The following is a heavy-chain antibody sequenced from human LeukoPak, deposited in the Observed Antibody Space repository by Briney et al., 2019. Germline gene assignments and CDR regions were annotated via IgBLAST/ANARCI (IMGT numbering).Heavy chain of an antibody. CDR3: AKDQVDYGDPYYFDY. J-gene: IGHJ4*02. CDR1: DLSVSNTF. CDR2: ISGSGGST. V-gene: IGHV3-23*01. Sequence: PGGSLRLSCAISDLSVSNTFVSWVRQAPGKGLEWVSAISGSGGSTYYADSVKGRFTISRDNSKNTLYLQMNSLRAEDTAVYYCAKDQVDYGDPYYFDYWGQGTLVTVSS. D-gene: IGHD4-17*01.